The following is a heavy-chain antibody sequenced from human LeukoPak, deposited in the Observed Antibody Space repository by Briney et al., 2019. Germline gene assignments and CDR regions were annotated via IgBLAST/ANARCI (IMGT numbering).Heavy chain of an antibody. CDR3: ACLVGATQDV. J-gene: IGHJ6*02. V-gene: IGHV3-21*01. D-gene: IGHD1-26*01. CDR2: ISSTSTYI. CDR1: GFTFSSYS. Sequence: PGGSLRLSCAASGFTFSSYSMNWVRQAPGKGLEWVSSISSTSTYIYYADSVKGRFTISRDNAKNSLYLQMNSLRAEDTAAYYYACLVGATQDVWGQGTTVIVSS.